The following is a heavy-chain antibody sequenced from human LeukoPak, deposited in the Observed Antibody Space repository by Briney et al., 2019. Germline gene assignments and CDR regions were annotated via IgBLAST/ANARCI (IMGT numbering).Heavy chain of an antibody. V-gene: IGHV3-11*04. J-gene: IGHJ4*02. CDR2: ISSSGSTI. Sequence: GGSLRLSCAASAFTFSDYYMSWLRQAPGKGLEWVSYISSSGSTIYYADSVKGRFTISRDNAKNSLYLQMNSLRAEDTAVYYCARELMITFGGVVVNKYYFDYWGQGTLVTVSS. CDR1: AFTFSDYY. D-gene: IGHD3-16*02. CDR3: ARELMITFGGVVVNKYYFDY.